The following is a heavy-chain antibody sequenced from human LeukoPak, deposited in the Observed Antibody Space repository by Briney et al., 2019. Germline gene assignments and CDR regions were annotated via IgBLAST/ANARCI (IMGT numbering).Heavy chain of an antibody. CDR3: ARGLKPSRVLRYFDWLGAPDY. CDR2: ISAYNGNT. Sequence: GASVKVSCKASGYTFTNYGITWVRQAPGQGLEWMGWISAYNGNTNYAQKFQGRVTMTTDTSTSTAYMELRSLRSDDTAVYYCARGLKPSRVLRYFDWLGAPDYWGQGTLVTVSS. V-gene: IGHV1-18*04. CDR1: GYTFTNYG. D-gene: IGHD3-9*01. J-gene: IGHJ4*02.